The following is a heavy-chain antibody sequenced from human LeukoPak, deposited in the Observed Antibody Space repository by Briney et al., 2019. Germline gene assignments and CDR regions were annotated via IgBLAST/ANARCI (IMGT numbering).Heavy chain of an antibody. CDR3: AKDIDWLAFED. V-gene: IGHV3-23*01. J-gene: IGHJ4*02. Sequence: GGSLRLFCAASGFTFNIHGMNWVRQAPGKGPEWVSGIGPSGDKTYYADSVKGRFTISRDNSENSVYLQMNSLRVEDTAVYYCAKDIDWLAFEDWGQGTLVTVSS. CDR1: GFTFNIHG. CDR2: IGPSGDKT. D-gene: IGHD6-19*01.